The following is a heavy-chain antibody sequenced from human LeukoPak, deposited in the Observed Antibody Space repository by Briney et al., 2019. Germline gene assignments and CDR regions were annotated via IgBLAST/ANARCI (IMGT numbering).Heavy chain of an antibody. J-gene: IGHJ4*02. CDR3: ARNTADLDF. CDR2: VYYSGST. CDR1: GGSVSSYF. V-gene: IGHV4-59*08. Sequence: SETLSLTCTVSGGSVSSYFWSWIRQPPGKGLEWIGYVYYSGSTNYNPSLKSRVTISVDTSKNQFSLQLNSVTPEDTAVYYCARNTADLDFWGQGILVTVSS. D-gene: IGHD2-21*02.